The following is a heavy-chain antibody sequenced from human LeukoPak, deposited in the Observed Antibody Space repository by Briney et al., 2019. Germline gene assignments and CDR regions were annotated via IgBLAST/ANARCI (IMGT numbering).Heavy chain of an antibody. CDR2: INPSGGST. D-gene: IGHD3-22*01. V-gene: IGHV1-46*01. Sequence: ASVKVSCKASGYTFTSHYMHRVRQAPGQGLEWMGIINPSGGSTSYAQKFQGRVTMTRDTSTSTVYMELSSLRSEDTAVYYCARVAVIKGNYYDSEDAFDIWGQGTMVTVSS. CDR1: GYTFTSHY. J-gene: IGHJ3*02. CDR3: ARVAVIKGNYYDSEDAFDI.